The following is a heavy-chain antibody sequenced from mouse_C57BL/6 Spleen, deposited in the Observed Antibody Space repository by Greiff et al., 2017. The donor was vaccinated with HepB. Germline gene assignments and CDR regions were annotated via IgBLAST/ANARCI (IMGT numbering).Heavy chain of an antibody. Sequence: EVKLMESGPGLVKPSQSLSLTCSVTGYSITSGYYWNWIRQFPGNKLEWMGYISYDGSNNYNPSLKNRISITRDTSKNQFFLKLNSVTTEDTATYYCAREFYYGSSYVNYWYFDVWGTGTTVTVSS. V-gene: IGHV3-6*01. CDR3: AREFYYGSSYVNYWYFDV. CDR2: ISYDGSN. J-gene: IGHJ1*03. D-gene: IGHD1-1*01. CDR1: GYSITSGYY.